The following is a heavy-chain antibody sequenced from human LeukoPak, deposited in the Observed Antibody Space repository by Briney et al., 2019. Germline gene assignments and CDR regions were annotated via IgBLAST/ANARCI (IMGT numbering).Heavy chain of an antibody. V-gene: IGHV4-59*01. CDR3: ARSPGAPFDY. J-gene: IGHJ4*02. Sequence: SETLSLTCTVSGGSISSYYWGWIRQPPGKGLEWIGYVYFRGTTNYNPSIKSRVTISVDTSKNQFSLKLTSVTAADTAVYYCARSPGAPFDYWGQGSLVTVSS. CDR2: VYFRGTT. CDR1: GGSISSYY. D-gene: IGHD7-27*01.